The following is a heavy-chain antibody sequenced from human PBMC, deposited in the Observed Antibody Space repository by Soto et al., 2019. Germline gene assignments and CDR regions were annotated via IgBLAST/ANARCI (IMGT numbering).Heavy chain of an antibody. V-gene: IGHV3-30*01. D-gene: IGHD3-16*01. CDR3: ARTPAAMITDRYNWFDS. J-gene: IGHJ5*01. CDR1: GFTFANYA. CDR2: ISYSGDRQ. Sequence: HPGGSLRLSCVASGFTFANYAMHWFHRIPGKGLEWVAVISYSGDRQYYAESVKGRFTISRDNSKKTLYLQMFSLTSEDSAVFYCARTPAAMITDRYNWFDSWGPGTQVTVSS.